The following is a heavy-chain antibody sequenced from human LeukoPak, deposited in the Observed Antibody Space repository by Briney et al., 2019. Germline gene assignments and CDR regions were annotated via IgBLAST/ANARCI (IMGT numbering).Heavy chain of an antibody. CDR1: GGSISSYY. J-gene: IGHJ6*03. D-gene: IGHD3-10*01. V-gene: IGHV4-59*01. CDR3: AREAAGGSGHYYYYMDV. Sequence: SETLSLTCTVSGGSISSYYWSWIRQPPGKGLEWIGNIYYSGSTNYNPSLKSRVTISVDTSKNQFSLKLSSVTAADTAVYYCAREAAGGSGHYYYYMDVWGKGTTVTISS. CDR2: IYYSGST.